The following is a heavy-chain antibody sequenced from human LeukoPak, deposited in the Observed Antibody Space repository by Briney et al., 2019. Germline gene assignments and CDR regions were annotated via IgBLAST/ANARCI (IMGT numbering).Heavy chain of an antibody. Sequence: SETLSLTCAVYGGSFSGYYWSWIRQPPGKGLEWIGEINHSGSTNYNPSLKSRVTTSVDTSKNQFSLKLSSVTAADTAVYYCARVGAARAVAGTWSLDYWGQGTLVTVSS. CDR3: ARVGAARAVAGTWSLDY. D-gene: IGHD6-19*01. CDR1: GGSFSGYY. CDR2: INHSGST. V-gene: IGHV4-34*01. J-gene: IGHJ4*02.